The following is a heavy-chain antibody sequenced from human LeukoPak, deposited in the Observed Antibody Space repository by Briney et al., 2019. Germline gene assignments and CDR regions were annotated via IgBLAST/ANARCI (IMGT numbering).Heavy chain of an antibody. CDR2: IYYSGST. CDR1: GGSISSYY. J-gene: IGHJ5*02. Sequence: SETLSLTCTVSGGSISSYYWSWIRQPPGKGLEWIGSIYYSGSTYYNPSLKSRVTISVDTSKNQFSLKLSSVTAADTAVYYCATSGATTATTWGGNWFDPWGQGALVTVSS. D-gene: IGHD4-17*01. V-gene: IGHV4-59*12. CDR3: ATSGATTATTWGGNWFDP.